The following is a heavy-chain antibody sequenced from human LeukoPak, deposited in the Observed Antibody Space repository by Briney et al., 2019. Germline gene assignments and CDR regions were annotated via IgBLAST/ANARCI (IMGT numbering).Heavy chain of an antibody. CDR1: GGSISSYY. CDR2: IYYRGST. J-gene: IGHJ4*02. D-gene: IGHD1-26*01. V-gene: IGHV4-59*01. Sequence: SETLSLTCTVSGGSISSYYWSWIRQPPGKGLEWIGYIYYRGSTNYDPSLKSRVTISVDTSKNQFSLKLSSVTAADTAVYYCARVGAIPFDYWGQGTLVTVSS. CDR3: ARVGAIPFDY.